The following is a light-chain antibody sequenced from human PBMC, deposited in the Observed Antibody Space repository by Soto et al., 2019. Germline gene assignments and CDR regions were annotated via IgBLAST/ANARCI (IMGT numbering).Light chain of an antibody. Sequence: QSALTQPASVSGSPGQSITISCTGTTTDVGKYNLVSWYQQHSGKAPKLMIYEVTKRPSGVSNRFSGSKSGNTASLTVSGLQAEDEAEYYCSSYAGSNNVIFGGGTKVTVL. V-gene: IGLV2-14*02. CDR1: TTDVGKYNL. CDR2: EVT. J-gene: IGLJ2*01. CDR3: SSYAGSNNVI.